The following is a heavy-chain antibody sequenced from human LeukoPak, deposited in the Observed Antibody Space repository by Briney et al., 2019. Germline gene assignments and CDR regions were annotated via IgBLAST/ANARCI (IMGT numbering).Heavy chain of an antibody. J-gene: IGHJ6*03. Sequence: GGSLRLSCAASGFAFSTYAMNWVRQAPGKGLEWVSGVSGSGAKTYYADSVKGRFTISRDNPHNTVYLQMSGLRAEDTAVYYCAKDGLPVGDYYYYIDVWGKGATVAVSS. CDR3: AKDGLPVGDYYYYIDV. D-gene: IGHD1-26*01. CDR1: GFAFSTYA. V-gene: IGHV3-23*01. CDR2: VSGSGAKT.